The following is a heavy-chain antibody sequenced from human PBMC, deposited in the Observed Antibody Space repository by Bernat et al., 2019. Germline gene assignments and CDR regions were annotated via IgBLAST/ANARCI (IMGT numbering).Heavy chain of an antibody. CDR1: GASISSTSYY. Sequence: QLHLQESGPGLVKASETLSLTCTVSGASISSTSYYWGWIRQPPGKGLEWIGTMYNGGSTYYNPSLKSRVTISVDTSKKQLSLKMSSVTAAGTAVYYCARMGGSGWPQADYWGQGTLVTVSS. V-gene: IGHV4-39*01. J-gene: IGHJ4*02. CDR3: ARMGGSGWPQADY. D-gene: IGHD6-19*01. CDR2: MYNGGST.